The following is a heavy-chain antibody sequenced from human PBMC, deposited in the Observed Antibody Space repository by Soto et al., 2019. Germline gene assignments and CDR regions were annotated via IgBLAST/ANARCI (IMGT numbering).Heavy chain of an antibody. J-gene: IGHJ4*02. CDR2: ITPIFGTA. CDR1: GGTFSSYA. Sequence: QVQLVQSGAEVKKPGASVKVSCKASGGTFSSYAISWVRQAPGQGLEWMGGITPIFGTANYAQKFQGRVTISADESTSTGYMEMSSLRSEDTAVYYCARDAIYVWGSYRASTYYFDYWAREPWSPSPQ. V-gene: IGHV1-69*01. CDR3: ARDAIYVWGSYRASTYYFDY. D-gene: IGHD3-16*02.